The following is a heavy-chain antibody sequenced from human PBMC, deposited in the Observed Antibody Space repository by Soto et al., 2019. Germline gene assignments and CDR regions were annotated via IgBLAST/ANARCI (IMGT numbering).Heavy chain of an antibody. CDR3: ARRKRVVAATGYYYYMDV. D-gene: IGHD2-15*01. J-gene: IGHJ6*03. Sequence: SETLSLTCTLSGGSICSSSYYLGWLRQPPAKGLEWIGSIYYSGTSYYNPSLKSRVTISVDTSNNQFSLKLGSVTAADTAVYSCARRKRVVAATGYYYYMDVWGKGTTVTVFS. CDR1: GGSICSSSYY. V-gene: IGHV4-39*01. CDR2: IYYSGTS.